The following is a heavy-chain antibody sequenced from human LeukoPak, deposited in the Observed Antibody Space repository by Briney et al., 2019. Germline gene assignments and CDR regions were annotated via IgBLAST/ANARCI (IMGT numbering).Heavy chain of an antibody. CDR3: AKAVTTPDY. CDR2: ISYDGSNK. D-gene: IGHD1-1*01. J-gene: IGHJ4*02. V-gene: IGHV3-30*18. Sequence: GGSLRLSCAASGFTFSSYGMHWVRQAPGKGLEWVAVISYDGSNKYYADSVKGRFTISRDNSENTLYLQMNSLRAEDTAVYYCAKAVTTPDYWGQGTLVTVSS. CDR1: GFTFSSYG.